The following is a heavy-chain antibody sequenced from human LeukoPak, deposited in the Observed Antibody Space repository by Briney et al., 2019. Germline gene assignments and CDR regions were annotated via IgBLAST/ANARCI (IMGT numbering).Heavy chain of an antibody. CDR3: AKVLSGSQDY. CDR1: GCTFSSYA. Sequence: GGSLRLSCSASGCTFSSYAMHWVRRAPGKGLEYVSAISSNGGSTYYADSVKGRFTISRDNSKNTLYLQMSSLRAEDTAVYYCAKVLSGSQDYWGQGTLVTVFS. CDR2: ISSNGGST. D-gene: IGHD1-26*01. J-gene: IGHJ4*02. V-gene: IGHV3-64D*09.